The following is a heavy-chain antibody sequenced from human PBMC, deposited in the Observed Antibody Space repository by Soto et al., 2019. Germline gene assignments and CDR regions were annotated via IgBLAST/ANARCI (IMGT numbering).Heavy chain of an antibody. CDR2: ISGSGGST. J-gene: IGHJ6*02. D-gene: IGHD2-21*02. V-gene: IGHV3-23*01. CDR3: AKVLAYCGGDCYSGDYYYYAMDV. CDR1: VFTFSSYA. Sequence: GGSLRLSCAASVFTFSSYAMSWVRQAPGKGLEWVPAISGSGGSTYYADSVKGRFTISRDNSKNTLYLQMNSLRAEDTAVYYCAKVLAYCGGDCYSGDYYYYAMDVWGQGTTVTVSS.